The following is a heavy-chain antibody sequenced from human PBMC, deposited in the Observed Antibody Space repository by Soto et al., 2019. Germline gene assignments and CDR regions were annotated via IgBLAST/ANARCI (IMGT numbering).Heavy chain of an antibody. CDR1: GYSFTSYW. CDR2: IDPSDSYT. D-gene: IGHD6-13*01. V-gene: IGHV5-10-1*01. CDR3: ARLGIAAAGTGGDYYYYGMDV. J-gene: IGHJ6*02. Sequence: PGESLKISCKGSGYSFTSYWISWVRQMPGKGLEWMGRIDPSDSYTNYSPSFQGHVTISADKSISTAYLQWSSLEASDTAMYYCARLGIAAAGTGGDYYYYGMDVWGQGTTVTVSS.